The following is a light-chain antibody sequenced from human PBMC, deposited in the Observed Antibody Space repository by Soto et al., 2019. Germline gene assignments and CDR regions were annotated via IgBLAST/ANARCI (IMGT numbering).Light chain of an antibody. Sequence: DIHLTKSPSFLSASVGARFTITCLPSQAVPNNMAWYQQKPGKPPKLLIYEESTLHSGVPSRFSGRKSGTQFTLTIDSLQPEDFATYYCQQVKTDTRNFGGGTKWIS. CDR3: QQVKTDTRN. CDR2: EES. V-gene: IGKV1-9*01. J-gene: IGKJ4*01. CDR1: QAVPNN.